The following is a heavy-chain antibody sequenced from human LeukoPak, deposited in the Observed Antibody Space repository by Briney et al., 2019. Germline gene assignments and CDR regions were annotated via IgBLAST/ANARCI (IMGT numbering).Heavy chain of an antibody. V-gene: IGHV3-23*01. D-gene: IGHD3-9*01. J-gene: IGHJ4*02. CDR2: ISGSGGST. CDR3: SKMPRPDYDILTGYFLVSLYYFDY. Sequence: GGSLGLSCAASGFTFSSYAMSWVRQAPGKGLEWVSAISGSGGSTYYADSVKGRFTISRDNSKNTLYLQMNSLRAGDTAVYYCSKMPRPDYDILTGYFLVSLYYFDYWGQGTLVTFSS. CDR1: GFTFSSYA.